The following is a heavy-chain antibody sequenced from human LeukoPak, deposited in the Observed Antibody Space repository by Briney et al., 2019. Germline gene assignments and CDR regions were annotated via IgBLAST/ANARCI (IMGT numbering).Heavy chain of an antibody. CDR2: IYYSGST. Sequence: NPSESVSLTCTVSGVSISSYYCSWLRQPPGKGLEWIGYIYYSGSTNYNPSLKSRVTISVDTSKNQFSLKLSSVTAADTAVYYCARGADYGAPGDYGMDVWGQGTTVTVSS. J-gene: IGHJ6*02. CDR3: ARGADYGAPGDYGMDV. CDR1: GVSISSYY. V-gene: IGHV4-59*01. D-gene: IGHD4-17*01.